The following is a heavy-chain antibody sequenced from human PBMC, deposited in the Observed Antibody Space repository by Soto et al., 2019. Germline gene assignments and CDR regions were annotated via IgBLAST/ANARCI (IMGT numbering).Heavy chain of an antibody. V-gene: IGHV3-23*01. CDR3: AKVSSGNDFDY. J-gene: IGHJ4*02. Sequence: GGSLRLSCTASGFTFSSFAMSWVRQAPGRGLEWVSAISGSGGSSYYADSVKGRFTISRDNSKNTLYLQMNSLRAEDTAVYYCAKVSSGNDFDYWGQGTLVTVSS. CDR1: GFTFSSFA. D-gene: IGHD3-22*01. CDR2: ISGSGGSS.